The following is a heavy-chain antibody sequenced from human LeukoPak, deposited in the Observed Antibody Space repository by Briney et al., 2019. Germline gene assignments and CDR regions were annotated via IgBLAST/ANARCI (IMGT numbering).Heavy chain of an antibody. Sequence: GGSLRLSCAASGFSFISYDIHWIRQAPGKGLEWVAVTSSDGTIKIYTDSVKGRFTISRDNSKNTLYLEMNSLRVDDTAVYFCARDLRSGAPDYFDSWGQGTTVTVSS. CDR2: TSSDGTIK. J-gene: IGHJ4*03. D-gene: IGHD1-14*01. CDR1: GFSFISYD. V-gene: IGHV3-30*04. CDR3: ARDLRSGAPDYFDS.